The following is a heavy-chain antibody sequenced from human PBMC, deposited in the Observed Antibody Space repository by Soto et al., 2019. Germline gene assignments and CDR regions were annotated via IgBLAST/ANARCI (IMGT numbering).Heavy chain of an antibody. J-gene: IGHJ4*02. CDR1: GGTFSSYT. D-gene: IGHD4-17*01. Sequence: QVQLVQSAAEVKKPGSSVKVSCKASGGTFSSYTISWLRQAPGQGLEWMGRIIPILGIANYAQKFQGRVTITADKSTSTAYMELSSLRSEDTAVYYCARDGDYGNLSYWGQGTLVTVSS. CDR3: ARDGDYGNLSY. CDR2: IIPILGIA. V-gene: IGHV1-69*08.